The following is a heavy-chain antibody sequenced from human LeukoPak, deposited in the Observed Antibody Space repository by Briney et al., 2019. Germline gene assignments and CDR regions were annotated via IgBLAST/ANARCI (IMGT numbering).Heavy chain of an antibody. CDR2: IYHSGST. D-gene: IGHD2-2*01. Sequence: SETLSLTCTVSGYSISSGYYWGWIRQPPGKGLEWIGSIYHSGSTYYNPSLKSRVTISVDTSKNQFSLKLSSVTAADTAVYYCARVLVPTFDPWGQGTLVTVSS. V-gene: IGHV4-38-2*02. CDR1: GYSISSGYY. J-gene: IGHJ5*02. CDR3: ARVLVPTFDP.